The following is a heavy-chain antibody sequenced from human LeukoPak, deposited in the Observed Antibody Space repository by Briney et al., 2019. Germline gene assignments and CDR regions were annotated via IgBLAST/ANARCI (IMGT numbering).Heavy chain of an antibody. V-gene: IGHV4-59*01. CDR2: IYYSGST. CDR1: GGSIGSYY. Sequence: EPSETLSLTCTVSGGSIGSYYWSWIRQPPGKGLEWIGYIYYSGSTNYNPSLKSRVTISVDTSKNQFSLKLSSVTAADTAVYYCARDDGGVDYWGQGTLVTVSS. CDR3: ARDDGGVDY. J-gene: IGHJ4*02.